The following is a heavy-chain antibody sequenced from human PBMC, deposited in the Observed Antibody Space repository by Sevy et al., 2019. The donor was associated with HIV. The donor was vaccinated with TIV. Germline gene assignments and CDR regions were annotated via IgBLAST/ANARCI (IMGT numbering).Heavy chain of an antibody. CDR1: GYSISSGYY. CDR2: IYHSGST. D-gene: IGHD2-21*01. J-gene: IGHJ4*02. Sequence: SETLSLTCTVSGYSISSGYYWGWIRQPPGKGLEWIGSIYHSGSTYYNPSLKSRVTISVDPSKNQFSLKLSSVTAAATAVYYCAREGYLAPGPMDYCDYWGQGTLVTVSS. CDR3: AREGYLAPGPMDYCDY. V-gene: IGHV4-38-2*02.